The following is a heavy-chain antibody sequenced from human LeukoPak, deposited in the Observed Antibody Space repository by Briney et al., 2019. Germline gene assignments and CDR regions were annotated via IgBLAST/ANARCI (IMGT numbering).Heavy chain of an antibody. V-gene: IGHV3-23*01. J-gene: IGHJ4*02. CDR2: MSGSGGST. D-gene: IGHD5-24*01. CDR1: GFTFRSYE. Sequence: GGSLRLSCAASGFTFRSYEMRWVRQAPGKGGEWVAGMSGSGGSTYYADSVKGRFTISRDTSKNALYLQMNSLRPEHTAVYYCAKQHIRDPLSYFDYWGQGTLVTVSS. CDR3: AKQHIRDPLSYFDY.